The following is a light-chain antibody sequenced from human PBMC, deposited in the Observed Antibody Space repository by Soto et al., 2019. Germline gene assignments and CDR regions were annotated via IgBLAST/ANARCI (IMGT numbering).Light chain of an antibody. J-gene: IGLJ2*01. CDR1: SSNLGSNY. CDR3: AAWDDSLSGVL. CDR2: KSN. V-gene: IGLV1-47*01. Sequence: QSVLTQPPSASGTPGQRVTISGSGSSSNLGSNYVYWYQHLPGTAPKLLIYKSNQRPSGVPDRFSGSKSGTSGSLAISGLESEDEADYYCAAWDDSLSGVLFGGGTQLTVL.